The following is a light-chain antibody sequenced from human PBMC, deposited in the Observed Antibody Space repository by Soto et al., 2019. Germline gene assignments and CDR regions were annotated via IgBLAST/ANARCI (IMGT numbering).Light chain of an antibody. V-gene: IGKV3-20*01. CDR2: DTS. CDR1: QSVSSTY. CDR3: QEYGTSRT. J-gene: IGKJ1*01. Sequence: EIVLTQSPATLSLSPGERATLSCRASQSVSSTYLAWYQQRRGQAPRLLIYDTSSRATGIPDRFSGSGSGTDFTLTISRLEHEDFAVYYCQEYGTSRTFGQGTEVQIK.